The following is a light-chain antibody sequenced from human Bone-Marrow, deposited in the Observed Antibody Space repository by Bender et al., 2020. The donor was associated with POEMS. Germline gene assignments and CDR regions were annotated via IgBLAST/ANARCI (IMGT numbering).Light chain of an antibody. CDR1: DSNFGGNH. J-gene: IGLJ3*02. CDR2: SNY. CDR3: SSWDDSLSGWV. Sequence: QSVLTQPPSASGTPGQSVIISCSGTDSNFGGNHVNWYQHLPGTAPRLVVYSNYQRPSGVPARFSGSKSGTSASLAISDIQSEDEGDYYCSSWDDSLSGWVFVGGTKLTVL. V-gene: IGLV1-44*01.